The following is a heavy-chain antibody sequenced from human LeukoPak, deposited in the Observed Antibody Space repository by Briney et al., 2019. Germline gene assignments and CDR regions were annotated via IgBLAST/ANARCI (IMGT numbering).Heavy chain of an antibody. D-gene: IGHD3-22*01. CDR1: GFTFSSYA. V-gene: IGHV3-23*01. CDR2: ISGSGGST. CDR3: AKGLDYERSGSYGMDV. Sequence: PGGSLSFSCAASGFTFSSYAMTWFPQAPGKGLKWVSGISGSGGSTHYAASVKGRFTISRDNSKNTLYLQMNSLRAEDTAVYFCAKGLDYERSGSYGMDVWGQGTTVTVSS. J-gene: IGHJ6*02.